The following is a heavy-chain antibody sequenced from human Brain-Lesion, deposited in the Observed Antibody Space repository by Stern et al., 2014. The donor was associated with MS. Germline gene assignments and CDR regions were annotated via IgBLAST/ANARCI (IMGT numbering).Heavy chain of an antibody. CDR1: GFTYTDYW. CDR2: ISNDGNHK. CDR3: AKHLAERPFDY. D-gene: IGHD1-1*01. Sequence: VQLVEYGGGLVQPGGSLRLSCAASGFTYTDYWMRWVRQAPGKGPEWVAVISNDGNHKYYAGSVKDRFTISRDNSKNTLYLQMNSLRVEDTAVYYCAKHLAERPFDYWGQGTLVTVSS. V-gene: IGHV3-30*18. J-gene: IGHJ4*02.